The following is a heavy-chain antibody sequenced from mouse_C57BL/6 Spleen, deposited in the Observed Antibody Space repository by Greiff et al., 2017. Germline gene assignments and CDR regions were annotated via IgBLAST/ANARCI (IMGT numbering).Heavy chain of an antibody. CDR3: ARESYYNYFDY. J-gene: IGHJ2*01. D-gene: IGHD2-12*01. CDR1: GYAFSSSW. V-gene: IGHV1-82*01. Sequence: VQLQQSGPELVKPGASVKISCKASGYAFSSSWKNWVKQRPGKGLEWIGRIYPGDGDTNYNGKFKGKATLTADKSSSTAYMQLSSLTSEDSAVYFCARESYYNYFDYWGQGTTLTVSS. CDR2: IYPGDGDT.